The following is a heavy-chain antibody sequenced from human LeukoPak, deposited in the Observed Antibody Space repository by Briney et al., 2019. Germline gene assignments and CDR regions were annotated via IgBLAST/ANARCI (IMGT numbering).Heavy chain of an antibody. CDR1: GFTFSDYY. J-gene: IGHJ5*01. CDR2: ISSRGTAV. V-gene: IGHV3-11*01. Sequence: GGSLRLSCAACGFTFSDYYMTWIRQAPGKGLEWLSYISSRGTAVYYADSVRGRFTVSRDNARDSLYLQMSSLRVDDTAVYYCARDLGGGWTTFDFWGQGILVTVSS. D-gene: IGHD3-16*01. CDR3: ARDLGGGWTTFDF.